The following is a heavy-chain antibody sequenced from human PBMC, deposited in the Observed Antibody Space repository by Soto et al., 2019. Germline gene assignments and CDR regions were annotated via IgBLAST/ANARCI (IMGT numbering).Heavy chain of an antibody. CDR3: ARGEDVEYGSPGY. V-gene: IGHV3-7*05. Sequence: PGLSMRLPCAASGLNFSNYWLSWVLKNPGKGLEWVANIKQDGSENYYVDSVKGRFTICRDNAKNSLYLQMNSLRAEDTAVYYCARGEDVEYGSPGYWGHGTLVTVAS. CDR1: GLNFSNYW. D-gene: IGHD6-6*01. J-gene: IGHJ4*01. CDR2: IKQDGSEN.